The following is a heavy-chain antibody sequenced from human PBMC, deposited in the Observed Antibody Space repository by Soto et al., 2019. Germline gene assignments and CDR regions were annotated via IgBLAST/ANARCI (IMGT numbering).Heavy chain of an antibody. CDR2: ISSSGSTI. CDR3: ARVGNDYGDPESGDYYYYMDV. Sequence: GGSLRLSCAASGFTFSDYYMSWIRQAPGKGLEWVSYISSSGSTIYYADSVKGRFTISRDNAKNSLYLQMNSLRAEDTAVYYCARVGNDYGDPESGDYYYYMDVWGKGTTVTVSS. J-gene: IGHJ6*03. CDR1: GFTFSDYY. V-gene: IGHV3-11*01. D-gene: IGHD4-17*01.